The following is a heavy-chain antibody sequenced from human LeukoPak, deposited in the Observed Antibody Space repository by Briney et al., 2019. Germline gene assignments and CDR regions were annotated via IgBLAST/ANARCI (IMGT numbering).Heavy chain of an antibody. CDR3: AKGMGATYPYYFDN. Sequence: GGSLRLSCAASGFSFDDYAMHWVRQAPGKGLEWVAGISWNSGSFGYADSVKGRFTISRDNAKNSLFLQMNSLRTEDMALYYRAKGMGATYPYYFDNWGQGTLVTVSS. J-gene: IGHJ4*02. D-gene: IGHD1-26*01. V-gene: IGHV3-9*03. CDR2: ISWNSGSF. CDR1: GFSFDDYA.